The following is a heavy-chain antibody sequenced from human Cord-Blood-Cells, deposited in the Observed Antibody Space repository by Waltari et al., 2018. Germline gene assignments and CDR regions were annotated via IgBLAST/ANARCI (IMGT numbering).Heavy chain of an antibody. D-gene: IGHD5-12*01. CDR3: ARGPRSRDGYNYVDY. J-gene: IGHJ4*02. CDR1: GGSFSGYY. Sequence: QVQLQQWGAGLLKPSETLSLTCAVYGGSFSGYYWNWIRQPPGKGLEWIGEINHSGSTNYNPFLKSRVTISVDTSKNQFSLKLSSVTAADTAVYYCARGPRSRDGYNYVDYWGQGTLVTVSS. CDR2: INHSGST. V-gene: IGHV4-34*01.